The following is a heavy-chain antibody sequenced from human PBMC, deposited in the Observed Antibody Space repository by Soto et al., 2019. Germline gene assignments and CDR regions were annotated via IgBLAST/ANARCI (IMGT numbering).Heavy chain of an antibody. V-gene: IGHV3-30-3*01. CDR1: GFTFSSYA. J-gene: IGHJ6*02. CDR2: ISYDGSNK. CDR3: ARDVGIAVAGGNYYYYGMDV. Sequence: QSGGSLRLSCAASGFTFSSYAMHWVRQAPGKGLEWVAVISYDGSNKYYADSVKGRFTISRDNSKNTLYLQMNSLRAEDTAVYYCARDVGIAVAGGNYYYYGMDVWGQGTTVTVSS. D-gene: IGHD6-19*01.